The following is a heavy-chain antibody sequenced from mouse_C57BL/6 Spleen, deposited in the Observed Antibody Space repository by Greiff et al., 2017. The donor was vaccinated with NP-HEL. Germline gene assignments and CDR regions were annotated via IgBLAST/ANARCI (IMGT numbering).Heavy chain of an antibody. D-gene: IGHD4-1*02. CDR3: ATTGTGRAFAY. CDR1: GYAFTNYL. Sequence: QVQLQQSGAELVRPGTSVKVSCKASGYAFTNYLIEWVKQRPGQGLEWIGVINPGSGGTNYNETFKGKATLTADKSSSTAYIQLSSLPSEDSAVYFCATTGTGRAFAYWGQGTLVTVSA. V-gene: IGHV1-54*01. CDR2: INPGSGGT. J-gene: IGHJ3*01.